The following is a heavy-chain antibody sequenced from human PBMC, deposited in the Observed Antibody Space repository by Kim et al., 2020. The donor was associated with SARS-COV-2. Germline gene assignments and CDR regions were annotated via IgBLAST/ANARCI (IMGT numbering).Heavy chain of an antibody. V-gene: IGHV3-23*01. CDR2: ITTSGGGGT. CDR1: GFTFSSND. J-gene: IGHJ6*02. Sequence: GGSLRLSCAASGFTFSSNDMTWVRQTPGKGLEWVSTITTSGGGGTYYADSVKGRFTTSRDNSKNTLYLHVSSLTAEDTAVYYCAKGGGMEVWGQGTTVTVSS. CDR3: AKGGGMEV.